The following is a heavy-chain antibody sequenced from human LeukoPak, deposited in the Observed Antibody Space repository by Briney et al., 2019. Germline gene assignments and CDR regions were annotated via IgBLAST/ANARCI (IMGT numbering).Heavy chain of an antibody. CDR3: ARSYDTNFDY. CDR2: IYFSGST. V-gene: IGHV4-59*01. CDR1: GGSIRSYY. D-gene: IGHD3-3*01. J-gene: IGHJ4*02. Sequence: SETLSLTCTVSGGSIRSYYWGWIRQPPGKGLEWIGYIYFSGSTSYNPSLKSRVTISVDRSKNQFSLKLSSVAAADTAVYYCARSYDTNFDYWGQGTLVTVSS.